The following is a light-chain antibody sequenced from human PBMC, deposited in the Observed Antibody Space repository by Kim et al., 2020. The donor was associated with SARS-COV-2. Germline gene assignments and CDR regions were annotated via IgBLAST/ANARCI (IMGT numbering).Light chain of an antibody. J-gene: IGLJ2*01. CDR2: GKN. CDR3: NSRDSNDNVV. Sequence: ALGQTIRGTCQRASLESYHATWNQKKPGQAPILVIYGKNNRPSGIPDRFSGSSSGNTASLTITGTQAGDEADYYCNSRDSNDNVVFGGGTKRTV. CDR1: SLESYH. V-gene: IGLV3-19*01.